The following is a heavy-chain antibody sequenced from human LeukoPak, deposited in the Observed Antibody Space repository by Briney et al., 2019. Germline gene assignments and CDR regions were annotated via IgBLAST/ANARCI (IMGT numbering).Heavy chain of an antibody. CDR3: ARGRRVAGRLYYYYYMDV. CDR1: GGTFSSYA. Sequence: ASVKVSCKASGGTFSSYAINWVRQATGQGLEWMGWMNPNSGNTGYAQKFQGRVTITRNTSISTAYMELSSLRSEDTAVYYCARGRRVAGRLYYYYYMDVWGKGTTVTVSS. J-gene: IGHJ6*03. D-gene: IGHD6-19*01. V-gene: IGHV1-8*03. CDR2: MNPNSGNT.